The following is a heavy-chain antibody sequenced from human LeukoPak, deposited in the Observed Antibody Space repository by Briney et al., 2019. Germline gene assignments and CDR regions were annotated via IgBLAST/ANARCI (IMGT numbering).Heavy chain of an antibody. J-gene: IGHJ6*02. CDR2: IWYDGSNK. CDR3: ARDFAGSNRRYYYYYGMDV. CDR1: GFTFSSYG. Sequence: PGGSLRLSCAASGFTFSSYGMHWVRQAPGKGLEWVAVIWYDGSNKYYADSVKGRFTISRDNSKNTLYLQMNSLRAEDTAVYYCARDFAGSNRRYYYYYGMDVWGQGTTVTVSS. D-gene: IGHD3-10*01. V-gene: IGHV3-33*01.